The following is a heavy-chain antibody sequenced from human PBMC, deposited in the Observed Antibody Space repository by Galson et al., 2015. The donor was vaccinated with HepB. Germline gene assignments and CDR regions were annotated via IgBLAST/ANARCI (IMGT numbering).Heavy chain of an antibody. V-gene: IGHV3-53*04. CDR1: GFTVSSNY. J-gene: IGHJ4*02. Sequence: SLRLSCAASGFTVSSNYMSWVRQAPGKGLEWVSVIYSGGSTYYADFVKGRFTISRHNSKNTLYLQMNSLRAEDTAVYYCARGGSSGWYYFDYWGQGTLVTVSS. CDR2: IYSGGST. CDR3: ARGGSSGWYYFDY. D-gene: IGHD6-19*01.